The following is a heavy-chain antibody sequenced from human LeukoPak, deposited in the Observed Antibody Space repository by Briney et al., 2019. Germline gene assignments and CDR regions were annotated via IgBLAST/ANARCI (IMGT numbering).Heavy chain of an antibody. J-gene: IGHJ4*02. CDR1: GFTFSSYG. Sequence: PGGSLRLSCAASGFTFSSYGMHWVRQAPGKGLEWVAFIRYDGSNKYYADSVKGRFTISRDNSKNTLYLQMSSLRAEDTAVYYCASLSTSFPIVDYWGQGTPVTVSS. CDR2: IRYDGSNK. V-gene: IGHV3-30*02. CDR3: ASLSTSFPIVDY. D-gene: IGHD2-2*01.